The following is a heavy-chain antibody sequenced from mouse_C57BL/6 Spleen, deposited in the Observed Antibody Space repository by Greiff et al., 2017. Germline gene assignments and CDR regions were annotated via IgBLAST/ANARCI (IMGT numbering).Heavy chain of an antibody. CDR3: ARKVDGNYPAWFAY. D-gene: IGHD2-1*01. Sequence: VQLQQSGPGLVQPSQSLSITCTVSGFSLTSYGVHWVRQSPGKGLEWLGVLWSGGSTDYNAAFISRLSISKDNSKSQVFFKMNSLQADDTAIYYCARKVDGNYPAWFAYWGQGTLVTVSA. V-gene: IGHV2-2*01. CDR2: LWSGGST. J-gene: IGHJ3*01. CDR1: GFSLTSYG.